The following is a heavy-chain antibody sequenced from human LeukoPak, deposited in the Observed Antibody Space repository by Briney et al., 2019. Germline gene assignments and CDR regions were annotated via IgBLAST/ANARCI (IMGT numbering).Heavy chain of an antibody. D-gene: IGHD3-3*02. V-gene: IGHV3-23*01. CDR1: GFTFSTYA. CDR3: AKATSPVISRNLFDR. CDR2: ISGGGGST. J-gene: IGHJ5*02. Sequence: PGGSLRLSCAASGFTFSTYAMSWVRQAPGKGLEWVSAISGGGGSTYYADSVKGRFTISRDNSKNTLYVQMNSLRAEDTAVYYCAKATSPVISRNLFDRWGQGTLVTVSS.